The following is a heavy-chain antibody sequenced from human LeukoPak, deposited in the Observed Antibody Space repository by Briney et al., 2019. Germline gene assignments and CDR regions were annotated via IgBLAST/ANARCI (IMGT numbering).Heavy chain of an antibody. CDR1: GGSVSSDRYY. V-gene: IGHV4-61*01. J-gene: IGHJ4*02. D-gene: IGHD4-23*01. CDR3: ARGDRVGTSGYYFDH. Sequence: SETLSLTCTVSGGSVSSDRYYWSWIRQPPGKGLECIGYIYYSGTTSYTPSLKSRVTMSVDTANNQFSLKLSSVTAADTAVYYCARGDRVGTSGYYFDHWGQGTLVTVSS. CDR2: IYYSGTT.